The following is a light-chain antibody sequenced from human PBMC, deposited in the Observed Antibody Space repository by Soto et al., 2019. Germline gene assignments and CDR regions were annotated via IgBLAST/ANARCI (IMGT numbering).Light chain of an antibody. CDR3: CSYAGSSTL. V-gene: IGLV2-23*01. J-gene: IGLJ2*01. Sequence: QSALTQPASASGSPGQSITISCTGTSSDVGSYNLVSWYQQHPGKAPKLMIYEGSKRPSGVSNRFSGSKSGNTASLTISGLQAEDEADYYCCSYAGSSTLFGGGTQLTVL. CDR2: EGS. CDR1: SSDVGSYNL.